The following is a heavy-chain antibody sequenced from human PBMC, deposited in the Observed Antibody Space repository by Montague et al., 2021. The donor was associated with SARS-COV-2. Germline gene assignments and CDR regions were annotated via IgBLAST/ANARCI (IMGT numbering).Heavy chain of an antibody. CDR3: ARHGKTRIAMIVVVIGYFDY. CDR2: IYYSGST. CDR1: GGSISSRSYY. J-gene: IGHJ4*02. D-gene: IGHD3-22*01. V-gene: IGHV4-39*01. Sequence: SDTLSLTRTVSGGSISSRSYYWGWIRQPPGKGLEWIGSIYYSGSTYYNPSLKSRVTISVDTSKNQFSLKLSSVTAADTAVYYCARHGKTRIAMIVVVIGYFDYWGQGTLVTVSS.